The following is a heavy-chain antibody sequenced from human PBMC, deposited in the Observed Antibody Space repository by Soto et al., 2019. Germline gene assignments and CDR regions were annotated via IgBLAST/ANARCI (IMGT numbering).Heavy chain of an antibody. CDR2: IIPIFGTA. J-gene: IGHJ6*02. V-gene: IGHV1-69*12. D-gene: IGHD5-18*01. CDR3: ATVDTAMVYYYYGMDV. CDR1: GGTFSSYA. Sequence: QVQLVQSGAEVKKPGSSVKVSCKASGGTFSSYAISWVRQAPGQGLEWMGGIIPIFGTANHAQKFQGRVTITADESTSTAYMELSSLRSEDTAVYYCATVDTAMVYYYYGMDVWGQGTTVTVSS.